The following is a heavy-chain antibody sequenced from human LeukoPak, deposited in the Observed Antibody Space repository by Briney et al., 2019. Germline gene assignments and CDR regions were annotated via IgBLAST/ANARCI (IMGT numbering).Heavy chain of an antibody. CDR1: GGSISSYS. D-gene: IGHD3-22*01. V-gene: IGHV4-59*08. J-gene: IGHJ4*02. Sequence: SETLSLTCTVSGGSISSYSWSWIRQPPGKGLEWIGYIYYSGSTNYNPSLKSRVTISVDTSKNQFSLKLSSVTAADTAVYYCTGKYYYDTSGYYYADYWGQGALVTVSS. CDR2: IYYSGST. CDR3: TGKYYYDTSGYYYADY.